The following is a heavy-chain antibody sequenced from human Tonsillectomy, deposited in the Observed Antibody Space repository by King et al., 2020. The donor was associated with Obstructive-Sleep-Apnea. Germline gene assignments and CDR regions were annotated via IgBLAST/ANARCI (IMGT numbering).Heavy chain of an antibody. Sequence: LTLKESGPTLVKPTQTLTLTCTFSGFSLTTNGVGVGWIRQPPGKALEWLALIYWDDDQRYNPSLKSRLTITKDTSKNQVVLTMTNMDPVDTARYYCAHRRPLTYYFDLWGQGTLVTVSS. CDR3: AHRRPLTYYFDL. CDR1: GFSLTTNGVG. CDR2: IYWDDDQ. V-gene: IGHV2-5*02. J-gene: IGHJ4*02.